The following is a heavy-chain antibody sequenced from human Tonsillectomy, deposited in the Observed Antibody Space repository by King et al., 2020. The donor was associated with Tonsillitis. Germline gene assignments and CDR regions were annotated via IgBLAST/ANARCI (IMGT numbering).Heavy chain of an antibody. J-gene: IGHJ6*03. CDR1: GFSFSTSG. CDR2: ISYDGSTK. D-gene: IGHD7-27*01. V-gene: IGHV3-30*18. Sequence: VQLVESGGGVVQPGRSLRLSCAASGFSFSTSGMHWVRQAPGKGLEWVALISYDGSTKYYGDSVKGRFTISRDNFKNTLYLEMTGLKAEDTAVYYCAKDLTGGDNSYYYMDVWGKGTTVTVPS. CDR3: AKDLTGGDNSYYYMDV.